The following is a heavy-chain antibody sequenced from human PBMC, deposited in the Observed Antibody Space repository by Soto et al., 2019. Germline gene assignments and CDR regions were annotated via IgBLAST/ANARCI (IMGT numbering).Heavy chain of an antibody. CDR3: ARQGSSGYYPNDY. CDR2: IKQDGSEK. D-gene: IGHD3-22*01. CDR1: GFTFSSYA. Sequence: EVQLLESGGGLVQPGGSLRLSCAASGFTFSSYAMSWVRQAPGKGLEWVANIKQDGSEKYYVDSVKGRFTISRDNAKNSLYLQMNSLRAEDTAVYYCARQGSSGYYPNDYWGQGTLVTVSS. J-gene: IGHJ4*02. V-gene: IGHV3-7*03.